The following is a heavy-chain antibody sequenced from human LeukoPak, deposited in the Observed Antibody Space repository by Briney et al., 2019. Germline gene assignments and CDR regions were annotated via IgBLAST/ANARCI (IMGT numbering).Heavy chain of an antibody. CDR2: IYYSGST. CDR1: GDSISSYY. J-gene: IGHJ4*02. D-gene: IGHD3-16*01. CDR3: ARDRSLGIIDY. V-gene: IGHV4-59*01. Sequence: SETLSLTCIVSGDSISSYYWSWIRQPPGKGLEWIGYIYYSGSTNYNPSLKGRVTISVDASKNHFSLKLSSVTAADTAVYYCARDRSLGIIDYWGQGTLVTVSS.